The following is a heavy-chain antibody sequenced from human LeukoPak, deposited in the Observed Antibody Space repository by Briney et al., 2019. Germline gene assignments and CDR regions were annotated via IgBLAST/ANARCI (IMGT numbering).Heavy chain of an antibody. J-gene: IGHJ4*02. Sequence: GGSLRLSCAASGFTFSSYWMSWVRQAPGKGLEWVSRVESDGSSTSYADSVKGRFTISRDNARNTLYLQMNSLRPEDTAVYYCARGYGSGESIPFDSWGQGTLVTVSS. CDR2: VESDGSST. V-gene: IGHV3-74*01. CDR3: ARGYGSGESIPFDS. CDR1: GFTFSSYW. D-gene: IGHD3-10*01.